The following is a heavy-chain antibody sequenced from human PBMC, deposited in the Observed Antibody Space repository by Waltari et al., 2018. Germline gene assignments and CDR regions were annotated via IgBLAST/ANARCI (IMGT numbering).Heavy chain of an antibody. CDR3: ARSSSSSHANVHFDY. Sequence: QVQLQESGPGLVKPSETLSLTCTVSGGSISSYYWSWIRQPAGKGLEWIGRIYTRGGTNSNPSLKSRVTRSADTSKNQFSLKLSSVTAADAAVYYCARSSSSSHANVHFDYWGQGTLVTVSS. CDR1: GGSISSYY. V-gene: IGHV4-4*07. CDR2: IYTRGGT. D-gene: IGHD6-6*01. J-gene: IGHJ4*02.